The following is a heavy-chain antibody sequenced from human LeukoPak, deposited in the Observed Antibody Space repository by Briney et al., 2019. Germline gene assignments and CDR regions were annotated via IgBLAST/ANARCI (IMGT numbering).Heavy chain of an antibody. J-gene: IGHJ4*02. CDR2: TSGST. Sequence: PSETLSLTCTVSGDSVSTSYYWGWIRQPPGKGLEWIGSTSGSTYYNPSLKSRVTISVDTSRNQFSLKLTSVTAADTAVYYCARDGPWKSDCWGQGTLVTVPS. V-gene: IGHV4-38-2*02. D-gene: IGHD1-1*01. CDR1: GDSVSTSYY. CDR3: ARDGPWKSDC.